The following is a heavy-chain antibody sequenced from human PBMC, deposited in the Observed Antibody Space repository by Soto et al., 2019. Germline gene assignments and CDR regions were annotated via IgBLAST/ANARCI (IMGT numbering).Heavy chain of an antibody. V-gene: IGHV1-69*13. Sequence: ASVKVSCKASGGTFSTYGITWVRQASGQGLEWMGGIIPISGTIKFAQKFQGRLTITPDESTSTVYMELSSLTSEDTAVYYCASRERVDAFDVWGQGTMVTVSS. CDR1: GGTFSTYG. J-gene: IGHJ3*01. CDR3: ASRERVDAFDV. D-gene: IGHD1-26*01. CDR2: IIPISGTI.